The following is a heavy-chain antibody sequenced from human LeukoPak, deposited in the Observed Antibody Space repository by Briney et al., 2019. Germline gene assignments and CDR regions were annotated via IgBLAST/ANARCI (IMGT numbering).Heavy chain of an antibody. CDR3: ARENYFDY. Sequence: PGGSLRLSCAASGFTFSSYWMGWVRQAPGKGLEWVANIKPDGSEKYYVDSVKGRFTIPRDNAKKSLYLQMNSLRAEDTAVYYCARENYFDYWGQGSLVTVSS. CDR2: IKPDGSEK. J-gene: IGHJ4*02. CDR1: GFTFSSYW. V-gene: IGHV3-7*01.